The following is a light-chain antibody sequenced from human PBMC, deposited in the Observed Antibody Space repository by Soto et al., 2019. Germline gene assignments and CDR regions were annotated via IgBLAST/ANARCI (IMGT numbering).Light chain of an antibody. CDR1: QSIRSW. Sequence: DIQLTQSPSTLSLALGEGVTLTCRASQSIRSWLAWYQQKPGQAPKLLIYDASSLDSGIPSRFSSSGSGTEFTLTISSLQPDDFAAYYCQQYNSYLTFGQGTKVDIK. V-gene: IGKV1-5*01. CDR3: QQYNSYLT. CDR2: DAS. J-gene: IGKJ1*01.